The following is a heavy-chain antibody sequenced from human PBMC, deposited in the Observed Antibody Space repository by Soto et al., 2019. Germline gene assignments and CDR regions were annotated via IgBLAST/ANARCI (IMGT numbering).Heavy chain of an antibody. CDR2: INPNSGGT. J-gene: IGHJ6*02. CDR1: GYTFTGYY. CDR3: ARDIVTILGSLDYYYYYGMDV. V-gene: IGHV1-2*04. Sequence: ASVKVSCKASGYTFTGYYMHWVRQAPGQGLEWMGWINPNSGGTNYAQKFQGWVTMTRDTSISTAYMELSRLRSDDTAVYYCARDIVTILGSLDYYYYYGMDVWGQGTTVTVSS. D-gene: IGHD4-4*01.